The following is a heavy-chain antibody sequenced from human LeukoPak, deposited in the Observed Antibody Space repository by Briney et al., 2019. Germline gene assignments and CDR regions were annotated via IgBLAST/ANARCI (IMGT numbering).Heavy chain of an antibody. CDR2: IDHSGGT. CDR1: GGAFSDYF. V-gene: IGHV4-34*01. D-gene: IGHD2-21*01. CDR3: ARMRGGVIGYSNYRDV. Sequence: KPSETLSLTCAVFGGAFSDYFWSWIRQPPGKGWKWLGEIDHSGGTNYNPSLKSRVTISVDTSKNQCSLKLTSGTAADAAVYCCARMRGGVIGYSNYRDVWGKGTTVIVSS. J-gene: IGHJ6*03.